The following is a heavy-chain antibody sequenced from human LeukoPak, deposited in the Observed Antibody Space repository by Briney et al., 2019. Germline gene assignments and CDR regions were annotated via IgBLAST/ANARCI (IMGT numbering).Heavy chain of an antibody. CDR1: GFTFSSYW. V-gene: IGHV3-7*01. D-gene: IGHD3-9*01. CDR2: IKKDGSEK. Sequence: GGSLRLSCAASGFTFSSYWMSWVRQAPGKGLEWVANIKKDGSEKYYVDSVKGRFTISRDNAKTSLYLQMNSLGAEDTAVYYCARERTFVLRYFDWPGDWGQGTLVTVSS. CDR3: ARERTFVLRYFDWPGD. J-gene: IGHJ4*02.